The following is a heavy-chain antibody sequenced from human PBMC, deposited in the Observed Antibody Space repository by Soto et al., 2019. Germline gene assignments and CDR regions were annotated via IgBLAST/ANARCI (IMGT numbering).Heavy chain of an antibody. J-gene: IGHJ5*02. CDR2: ISYDGSNK. CDR1: GFTFSGYG. V-gene: IGHV3-30*18. CDR3: AKDARTVVVAALYNWFDP. D-gene: IGHD2-15*01. Sequence: GGSLRLSCAASGFTFSGYGMHWVRQAPGKGLEWVAVISYDGSNKYYADSVKGRFTISRDNSKNTLYLQMNSLRAEDTAVYYCAKDARTVVVAALYNWFDPWGQGTLVTVSS.